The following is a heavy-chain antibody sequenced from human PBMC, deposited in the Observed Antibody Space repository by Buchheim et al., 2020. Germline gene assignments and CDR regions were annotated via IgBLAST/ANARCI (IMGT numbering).Heavy chain of an antibody. CDR3: ARDPFSSSSGFYYYFYYMDV. CDR2: IKQDGSEK. D-gene: IGHD6-6*01. CDR1: GFTFSSYW. Sequence: EVQLVESGGGLVQPGGSLRLSCAASGFTFSSYWMSWVRQAPGKGLEWVANIKQDGSEKYYVDSVKGRITISRDNAKNSLYLQMNSLRAEDTAVYYCARDPFSSSSGFYYYFYYMDVWGKGTT. V-gene: IGHV3-7*01. J-gene: IGHJ6*03.